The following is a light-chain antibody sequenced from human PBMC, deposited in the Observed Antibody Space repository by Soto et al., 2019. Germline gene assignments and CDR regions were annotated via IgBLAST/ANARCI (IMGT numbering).Light chain of an antibody. CDR1: QSISSY. J-gene: IGKJ4*01. V-gene: IGKV1-39*01. Sequence: DIQMTQSTSSLSASVGDRVTITFLASQSISSYLNWYQQKPGKAPKLLIYAASSLQSGVPSRFSGSGSGTDFTLTISSLQPEDFATYYCQQSYSTAPLTFGGGTKVDIK. CDR3: QQSYSTAPLT. CDR2: AAS.